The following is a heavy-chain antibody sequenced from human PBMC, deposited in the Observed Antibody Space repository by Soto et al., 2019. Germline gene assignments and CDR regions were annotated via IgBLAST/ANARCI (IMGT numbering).Heavy chain of an antibody. V-gene: IGHV1-69*01. Sequence: QVQLVQSGAEVKKPGSSVKVSCKASGGTFSSYAISWVRQAPGQGLEWMGGIIPIFGTANYAQKFQGRVMITGYECTSTAYMELSSLRSEDTAVYYCAGGREGGIVVVTSFDPWGQGTLVTVSS. CDR2: IIPIFGTA. J-gene: IGHJ5*02. CDR3: AGGREGGIVVVTSFDP. CDR1: GGTFSSYA. D-gene: IGHD2-21*02.